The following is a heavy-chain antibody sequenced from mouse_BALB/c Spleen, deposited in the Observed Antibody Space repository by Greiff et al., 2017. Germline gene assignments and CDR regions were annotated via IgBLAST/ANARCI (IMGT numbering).Heavy chain of an antibody. V-gene: IGHV2-6-7*01. D-gene: IGHD1-1*01. CDR1: GFSLTGYG. CDR3: ARGGSSYDYYAMDY. CDR2: IWGDGST. J-gene: IGHJ4*01. Sequence: QVQLKESGPGLVAPSQSLSITCTVSGFSLTGYGVNWVRQPPGKGLEWLGMIWGDGSTDYNSALKSRLSISKDNSKSQVFFKMNSLQANDTAIYYCARGGSSYDYYAMDYWGQGTSVTVSS.